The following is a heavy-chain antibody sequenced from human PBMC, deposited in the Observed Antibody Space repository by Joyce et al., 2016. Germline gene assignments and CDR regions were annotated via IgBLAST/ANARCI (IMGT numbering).Heavy chain of an antibody. CDR3: TTDPRY. J-gene: IGHJ4*02. Sequence: VQLVESGGGLVQPGESLRLSCGVSGVTFSTTWMSWVRQAPGEGLEWIGGVKSKNDGGRLDYNKTVKGRFTLSRDDETDTVYLQMDSLKIEDTAMYYCTTDPRYWGRGTLVTVSS. CDR2: VKSKNDGGRL. V-gene: IGHV3-15*01. CDR1: GVTFSTTW.